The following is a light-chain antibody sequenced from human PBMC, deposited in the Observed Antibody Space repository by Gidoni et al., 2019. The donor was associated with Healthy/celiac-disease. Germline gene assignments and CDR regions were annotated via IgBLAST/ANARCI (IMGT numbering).Light chain of an antibody. CDR1: QSVRSY. CDR3: QQRSNWPWT. CDR2: DAS. V-gene: IGKV3-11*01. Sequence: ELVLTQSPATLSLSPGERATLSCRASQSVRSYLACYQQKPGQAPRLLIYDASNRATGTPARFSGSGSRTDFTLTIRSLEPEDFAFYYCQQRSNWPWTFGQGTKVEIK. J-gene: IGKJ1*01.